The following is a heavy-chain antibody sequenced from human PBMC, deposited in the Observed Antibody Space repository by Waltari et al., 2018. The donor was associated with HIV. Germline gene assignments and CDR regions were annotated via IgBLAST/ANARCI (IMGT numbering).Heavy chain of an antibody. CDR1: GFTFNSFW. CDR3: ARDGSFGYGADY. Sequence: DVQLVESGGGLVQPGESLRISCAGSGFTFNSFWMTWVRQAPGKGLEWVANIKHDGSEQYYVDSVKGRFAISRDNAKSSVFLQMNSLRGEDTAMYYCARDGSFGYGADYWGQGTLVTVSS. J-gene: IGHJ4*02. CDR2: IKHDGSEQ. V-gene: IGHV3-7*01. D-gene: IGHD4-17*01.